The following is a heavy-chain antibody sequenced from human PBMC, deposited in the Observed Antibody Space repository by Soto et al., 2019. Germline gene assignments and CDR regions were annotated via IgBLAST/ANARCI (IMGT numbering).Heavy chain of an antibody. Sequence: QVQLQESGPGLVKPSETLSLTCTVSAVSLSSYYWSWIRQPPGKGLEWIGSIYSSGSTNYNPSLKSRVSISVDTSKKQFSLKLTSVTAADTAVYYCARYAGGWYSFDHWGQGTLVTVSS. CDR2: IYSSGST. D-gene: IGHD6-19*01. J-gene: IGHJ4*02. CDR3: ARYAGGWYSFDH. CDR1: AVSLSSYY. V-gene: IGHV4-59*08.